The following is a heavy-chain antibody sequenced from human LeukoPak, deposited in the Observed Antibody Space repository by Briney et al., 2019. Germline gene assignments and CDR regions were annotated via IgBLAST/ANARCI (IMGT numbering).Heavy chain of an antibody. J-gene: IGHJ5*02. CDR2: LSAYNGNT. CDR1: GYTFTSYG. D-gene: IGHD6-13*01. CDR3: ARVAAAGFGSNWFDP. V-gene: IGHV1-18*01. Sequence: ASVKVSCKASGYTFTSYGISWVRQAPGQGLEWMGWLSAYNGNTHYAQKLQGRVTMTTDTSTSTAYMELRSLRSDDTAVYYCARVAAAGFGSNWFDPWGQGTLVTVSS.